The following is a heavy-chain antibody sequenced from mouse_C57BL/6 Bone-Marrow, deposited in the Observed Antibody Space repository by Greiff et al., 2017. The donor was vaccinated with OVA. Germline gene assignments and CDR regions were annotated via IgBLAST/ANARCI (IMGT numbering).Heavy chain of an antibody. J-gene: IGHJ4*01. CDR3: ARDLGP. CDR1: GYSITSGYY. V-gene: IGHV3-6*01. CDR2: ISYDGSN. Sequence: EVKLQESGPGLVKPSQSLSLTCSVTGYSITSGYYWNWIRQFPGNKLEWMGYISYDGSNNYNPSLKNRISITRDTSKNQFFLKLNSVTTEDTATYYCARDLGPWGQGTSVTVSS.